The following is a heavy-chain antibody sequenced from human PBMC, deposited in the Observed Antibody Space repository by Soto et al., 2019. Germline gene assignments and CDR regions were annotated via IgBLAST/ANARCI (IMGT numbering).Heavy chain of an antibody. J-gene: IGHJ4*02. CDR1: GFTFSSYS. CDR2: ISSSSSTI. CDR3: ARDGPTTVTRFVY. V-gene: IGHV3-48*01. Sequence: PGGSLRLSCAASGFTFSSYSMNWVRQAPGKGLEWVSYISSSSSTIYYADSVKGRFTISRDNAKNSLYLQMNSLRAEDTAVYYCARDGPTTVTRFVYWGQGALVTV. D-gene: IGHD4-17*01.